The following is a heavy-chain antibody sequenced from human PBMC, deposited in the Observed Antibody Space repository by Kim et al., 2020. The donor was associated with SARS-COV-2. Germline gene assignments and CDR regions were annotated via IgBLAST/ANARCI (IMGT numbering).Heavy chain of an antibody. CDR1: GGSISSYY. J-gene: IGHJ6*03. Sequence: SETLSLTCTVSGGSISSYYWSWIRQPPGKGLEWIGYIYYSGSTNYNPSLKSRVTISVDTSKNQFSLKLSSVTAADTAVYYCAREVVGWIAARPVPAMDV. V-gene: IGHV4-59*01. CDR2: IYYSGST. D-gene: IGHD6-6*01. CDR3: AREVVGWIAARPVPAMDV.